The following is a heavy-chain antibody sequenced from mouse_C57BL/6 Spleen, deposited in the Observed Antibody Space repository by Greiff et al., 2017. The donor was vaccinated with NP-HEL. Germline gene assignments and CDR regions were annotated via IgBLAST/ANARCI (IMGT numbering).Heavy chain of an antibody. V-gene: IGHV1-26*01. CDR1: GYTFTDYY. CDR2: INPNNGGT. J-gene: IGHJ3*01. Sequence: VQLQQSGPELVKPGASVKISCKASGYTFTDYYMNWVKQSHGKSLEWIGDINPNNGGTSYNQKFTGKATLPVDKSSSTAYMELRSLTSEDSAVYYGARSERDGNYVFAYWGQGTLVTVSA. D-gene: IGHD2-1*01. CDR3: ARSERDGNYVFAY.